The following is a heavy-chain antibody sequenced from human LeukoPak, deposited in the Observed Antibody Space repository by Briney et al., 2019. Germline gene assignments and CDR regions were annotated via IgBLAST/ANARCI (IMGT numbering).Heavy chain of an antibody. D-gene: IGHD3-3*01. CDR2: INPNSGGT. CDR1: GYTFTGYY. V-gene: IGHV1-2*02. CDR3: ARGTYDFWSGYYFGWFDP. Sequence: GASVTVSFKASGYTFTGYYMHWVRQAPGQGLEWMGWINPNSGGTNYAQKFQGRVTMTRDTSISTAYMELSRLRSDDTAVYYCARGTYDFWSGYYFGWFDPWGQGTLVTVSS. J-gene: IGHJ5*02.